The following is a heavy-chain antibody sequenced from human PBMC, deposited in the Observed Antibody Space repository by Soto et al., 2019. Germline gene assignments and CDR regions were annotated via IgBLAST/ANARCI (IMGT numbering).Heavy chain of an antibody. J-gene: IGHJ4*02. Sequence: GGSLRLSCAASGFTFDDYAMHWVRQAPGKGLEWVSGISWNSGSIGYADSVKGRFTISRDNAKNSLYLQMNSLRAEDTALYYCAKGSPATVTLEVDYWGQGTLVTVS. CDR3: AKGSPATVTLEVDY. D-gene: IGHD4-17*01. V-gene: IGHV3-9*01. CDR1: GFTFDDYA. CDR2: ISWNSGSI.